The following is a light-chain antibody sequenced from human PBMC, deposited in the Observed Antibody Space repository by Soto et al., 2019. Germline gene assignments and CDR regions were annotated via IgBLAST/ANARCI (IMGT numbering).Light chain of an antibody. CDR3: QQYNSAPWT. CDR2: DAS. CDR1: QGISSF. V-gene: IGKV1-27*01. Sequence: DIQMTQSPSSLSASVGDRATITCRASQGISSFLAWHQQKPGKDPKLLIYDASTLQSGVPSRFSGSGSGTDFTLTITSLQPEDVATYYCQQYNSAPWTFGQGTKVEIK. J-gene: IGKJ1*01.